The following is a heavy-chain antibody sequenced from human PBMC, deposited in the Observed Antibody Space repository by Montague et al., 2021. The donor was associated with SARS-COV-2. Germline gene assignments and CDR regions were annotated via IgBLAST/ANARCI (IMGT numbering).Heavy chain of an antibody. CDR1: GDSVSSSSAA. D-gene: IGHD1-7*01. CDR2: TYYGSRWYD. V-gene: IGHV6-1*01. CDR3: ARGNWEKVTGTTSDYLYYFDR. Sequence: CAISGDSVSSSSAAWNWIRQSPSRGLEWLGRTYYGSRWYDDYAASVKGRITMNPDTAKNHFSLQLNSVTPEDTAVYYCARGNWEKVTGTTSDYLYYFDRWGQGTLVTVSS. J-gene: IGHJ4*02.